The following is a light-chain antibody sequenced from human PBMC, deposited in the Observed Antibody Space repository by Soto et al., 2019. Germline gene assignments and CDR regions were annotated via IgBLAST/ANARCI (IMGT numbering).Light chain of an antibody. CDR3: SSYTSSSTLV. CDR2: DVS. J-gene: IGLJ2*01. Sequence: QSVLTQPASVSGSPGQSITISCTGTSSDVGGYNYVSWYQQHPGKAPKLTLYDVSNRPSGVSDRFSGSKSGNTASLTISGLQAEDEADYYCSSYTSSSTLVFGGGTKVTVL. CDR1: SSDVGGYNY. V-gene: IGLV2-14*01.